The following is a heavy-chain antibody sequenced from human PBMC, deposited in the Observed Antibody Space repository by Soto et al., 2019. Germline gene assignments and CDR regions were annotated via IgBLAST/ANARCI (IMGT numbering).Heavy chain of an antibody. J-gene: IGHJ5*02. V-gene: IGHV1-2*02. CDR1: GYPFSDYY. CDR3: TRPRTNGITRYDCLNH. Sequence: ASVKVSFKASGYPFSDYYLHWVRLAPGQGLEWMGWIDPKNGATKFAQKFEGRVTLTRETSIMTVYMELSGLTSDDTAVYFCTRPRTNGITRYDCLNHSGPGARVTVFS. D-gene: IGHD1-1*01. CDR2: IDPKNGAT.